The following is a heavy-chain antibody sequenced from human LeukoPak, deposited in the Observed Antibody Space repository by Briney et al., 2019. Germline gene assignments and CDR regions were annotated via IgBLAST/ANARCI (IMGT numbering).Heavy chain of an antibody. V-gene: IGHV4-39*07. CDR2: IYSSGKT. D-gene: IGHD6-6*01. CDR1: GDFFTSGPHY. CDR3: ARGISARDSHSWFDP. Sequence: SETLSLTWSVSGDFFTSGPHYWAWIRQPAGTGLEYTGSIYSSGKTYYNPSLQTRVTISADRSKNQFSLKVFSLTAADTAVYYCARGISARDSHSWFDPWGQGTLVTVSS. J-gene: IGHJ5*02.